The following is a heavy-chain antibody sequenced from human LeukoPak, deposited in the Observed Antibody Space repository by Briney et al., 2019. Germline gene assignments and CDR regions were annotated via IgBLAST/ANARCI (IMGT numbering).Heavy chain of an antibody. V-gene: IGHV1-69*04. CDR1: GGTFSSYA. D-gene: IGHD3-10*01. CDR3: ARDIKVRGVIGLYYYMDV. Sequence: SVKVSCKASGGTFSSYAISWVRQAPGQGLEWMGRIIPILGIANYAQKFQGRVTITADKSTSTAYMELSSLRSEDMAVYYCARDIKVRGVIGLYYYMDVWGKGTTVTVSS. CDR2: IIPILGIA. J-gene: IGHJ6*03.